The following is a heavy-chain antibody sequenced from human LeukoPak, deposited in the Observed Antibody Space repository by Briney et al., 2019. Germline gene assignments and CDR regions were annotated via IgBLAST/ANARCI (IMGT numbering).Heavy chain of an antibody. CDR3: ARDLLKSGYGPYDY. D-gene: IGHD5-12*01. V-gene: IGHV1-18*01. CDR1: GYTFTSYG. Sequence: ASVKVSCKASGYTFTSYGISWGRQAPGQGLEWMGWISAYNGNTNYAQKLQGRVTMTTDTSTSTAYMQLRSLRSDDTAVYYCARDLLKSGYGPYDYWGQGTLVTVSS. J-gene: IGHJ4*02. CDR2: ISAYNGNT.